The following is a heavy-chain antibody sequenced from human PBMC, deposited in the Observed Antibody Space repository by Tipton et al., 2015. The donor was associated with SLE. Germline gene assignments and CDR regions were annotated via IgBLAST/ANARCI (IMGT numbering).Heavy chain of an antibody. Sequence: LRLSCTVSGGSISSSSYYWGWIRQPPGKGLEWIGSIYYSGSTYYNPSLKSRVTISVDTSKNQFSLKLSSVTAADTAVYYCARDPGTGDDDYWGQGTLVTVSS. V-gene: IGHV4-39*07. CDR3: ARDPGTGDDDY. J-gene: IGHJ4*02. D-gene: IGHD7-27*01. CDR2: IYYSGST. CDR1: GGSISSSSYY.